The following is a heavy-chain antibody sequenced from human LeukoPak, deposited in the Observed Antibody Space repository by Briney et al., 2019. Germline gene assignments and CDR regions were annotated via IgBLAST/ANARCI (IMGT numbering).Heavy chain of an antibody. V-gene: IGHV4-59*01. CDR2: IYYSGST. CDR1: GGSISSYY. D-gene: IGHD6-19*01. CDR3: ARDSVAGTFDY. J-gene: IGHJ4*02. Sequence: PSETLSLTCTVSGGSISSYYWSWIRQPPGKGLEWIGYIYYSGSTNYNPPLKSRVTISVDTSKNQFSLKLSSVTAADTAVYYCARDSVAGTFDYWGQGTLVTVSS.